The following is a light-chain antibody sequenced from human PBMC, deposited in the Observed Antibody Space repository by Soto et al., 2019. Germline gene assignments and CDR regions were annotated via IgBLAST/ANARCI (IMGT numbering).Light chain of an antibody. J-gene: IGKJ2*01. Sequence: EIVMTQSPGTLSVSPGERATLSCRASQSIGNYLAWFQQKPGQTSRLLIYGASTRATGVPVRFSGTGSGTEFTLTISSLQSEDFAVYYCQKYNNWPPEYTFGQGTKLEIK. V-gene: IGKV3-15*01. CDR1: QSIGNY. CDR2: GAS. CDR3: QKYNNWPPEYT.